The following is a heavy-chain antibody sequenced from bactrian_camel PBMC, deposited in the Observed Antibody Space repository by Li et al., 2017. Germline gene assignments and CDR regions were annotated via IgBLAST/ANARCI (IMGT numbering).Heavy chain of an antibody. CDR2: IGNLRGT. V-gene: IGHV3S56*01. CDR3: AAGGGVDSDYEYSLDAADFDF. CDR1: GFDIRYTS. D-gene: IGHD4*01. J-gene: IGHJ6*01. Sequence: HVQLVESGGGSVQAGGSLRLSCAARGFDIRYTSMAWFRQAPGKEREGVASIGNLRGTFVADSIEGRFTISQFEDNEKITVYLQMNSLKPEDSAMYYCAAGGGVDSDYEYSLDAADFDFWGQGTQVTVS.